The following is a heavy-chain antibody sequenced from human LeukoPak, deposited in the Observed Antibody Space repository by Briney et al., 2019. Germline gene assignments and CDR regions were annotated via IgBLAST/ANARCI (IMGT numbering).Heavy chain of an antibody. Sequence: PSETLSLTCTVSGGSINNYYWSWIRQPPGKGLEWIGYIHYRGNTNYNPSLKSRITILVDTSKNQFSLRLWSVSAADTAVYYCARGGEYCSGDSCYPFDPWGQGTLVTVSS. V-gene: IGHV4-59*01. CDR2: IHYRGNT. CDR1: GGSINNYY. CDR3: ARGGEYCSGDSCYPFDP. J-gene: IGHJ5*02. D-gene: IGHD2-15*01.